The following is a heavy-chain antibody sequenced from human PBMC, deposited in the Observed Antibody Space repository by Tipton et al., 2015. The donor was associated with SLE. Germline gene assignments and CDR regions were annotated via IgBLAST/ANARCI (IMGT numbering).Heavy chain of an antibody. CDR2: IYPADSDT. Sequence: QLVQSGAEVKKAGESLQISCKGPEYSLTNYWIGWVRQLPGKGLEWMGVIYPADSDTRYSPSFQGHVTISADTSSDTAYLQWSSLKASDSAMYYCARRPSGYFPFETWGQGTLVTVSS. CDR1: EYSLTNYW. CDR3: ARRPSGYFPFET. D-gene: IGHD5-12*01. V-gene: IGHV5-51*03. J-gene: IGHJ5*02.